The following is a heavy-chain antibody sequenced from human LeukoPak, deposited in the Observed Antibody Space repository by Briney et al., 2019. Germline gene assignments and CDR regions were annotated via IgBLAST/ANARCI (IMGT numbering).Heavy chain of an antibody. CDR2: ISYDGSSK. Sequence: LAGGSLRLSCAASGFTFSSYGMHWVRQAPGKGLEWVAVISYDGSSKYYADSVKGRFTISRDNSKNTLYLQMNSLRAEDTAVYYCANGAVLWFGELFRGFDYWGQGTLVTVSS. CDR1: GFTFSSYG. D-gene: IGHD3-10*01. J-gene: IGHJ4*02. CDR3: ANGAVLWFGELFRGFDY. V-gene: IGHV3-30*18.